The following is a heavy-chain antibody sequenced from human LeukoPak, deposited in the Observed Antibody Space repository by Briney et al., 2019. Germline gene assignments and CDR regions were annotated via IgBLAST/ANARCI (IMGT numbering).Heavy chain of an antibody. V-gene: IGHV3-23*01. D-gene: IGHD5-24*01. J-gene: IGHJ4*02. Sequence: PGGSLTLSCAASGFTFSIYAMSWVRQAPGKGLEWVSGISGSSNSTYYADSVKGRFAISRDNSKNTLYLQMNSLRAEDTAVYYCAKGGWLQLFDYWGQGTLVTVSS. CDR3: AKGGWLQLFDY. CDR1: GFTFSIYA. CDR2: ISGSSNST.